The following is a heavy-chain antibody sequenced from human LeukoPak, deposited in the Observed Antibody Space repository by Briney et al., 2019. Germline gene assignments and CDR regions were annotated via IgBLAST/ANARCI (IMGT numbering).Heavy chain of an antibody. Sequence: ASVKVSCKASGGTFSSYAISWVRQAPGQGLEWMGGIIPIFGTASYAQKFQGRVTITTDESTSTAYMELSSLRSEDTAVYYCARIHAVTTFSGDAFDIWGQGTMVTVSS. J-gene: IGHJ3*02. CDR2: IIPIFGTA. CDR3: ARIHAVTTFSGDAFDI. D-gene: IGHD4-17*01. CDR1: GGTFSSYA. V-gene: IGHV1-69*05.